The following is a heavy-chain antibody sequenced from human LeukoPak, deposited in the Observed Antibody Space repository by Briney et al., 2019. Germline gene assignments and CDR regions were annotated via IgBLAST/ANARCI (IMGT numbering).Heavy chain of an antibody. CDR1: GGSFSGYY. CDR2: INHSGST. V-gene: IGHV4-34*01. CDR3: ASWRQREDYFDY. D-gene: IGHD6-25*01. J-gene: IGHJ4*02. Sequence: SETLSLTCAVYGGSFSGYYWSWIRQPPGKGLEWIGEINHSGSTNYNPSLKSRVTISVDTSKNQFSLKLSSVTAAGTAVYYCASWRQREDYFDYWGQGTLVTVSS.